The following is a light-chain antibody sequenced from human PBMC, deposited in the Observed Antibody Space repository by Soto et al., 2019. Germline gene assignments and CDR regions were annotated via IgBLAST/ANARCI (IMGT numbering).Light chain of an antibody. CDR1: RSNIGAGYD. J-gene: IGLJ1*01. CDR2: GNS. Sequence: QSVLTQPPSVSGAPGQRVTISCTGSRSNIGAGYDVHWYQQLPGTAPKLLIYGNSNRPSGVPDRFSGSKSGTSASLAITGLQAEDEAHYYCQSYDSSLSVYVFGTGTKVTVL. CDR3: QSYDSSLSVYV. V-gene: IGLV1-40*01.